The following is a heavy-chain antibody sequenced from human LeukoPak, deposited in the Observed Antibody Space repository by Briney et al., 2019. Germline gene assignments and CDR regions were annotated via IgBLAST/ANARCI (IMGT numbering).Heavy chain of an antibody. CDR3: ARSDGSGSPGDY. V-gene: IGHV1-69*05. D-gene: IGHD3-10*01. CDR1: GGTFSSYA. J-gene: IGHJ4*02. CDR2: IIPIFGTA. Sequence: SVKVSCKASGGTFSSYAISWVRQAPGQGLEWMGGIIPIFGTANYAQKFQGRVTITTDESTSTAYMELSSLRSEDTAVYYCARSDGSGSPGDYWGQGTLVTVSS.